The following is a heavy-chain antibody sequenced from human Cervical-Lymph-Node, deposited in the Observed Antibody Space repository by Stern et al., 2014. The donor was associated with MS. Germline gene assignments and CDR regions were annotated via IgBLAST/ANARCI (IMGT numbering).Heavy chain of an antibody. CDR3: AKDYSGTINF. CDR2: ISSDGSSE. D-gene: IGHD5-12*01. V-gene: IGHV3-30*18. J-gene: IGHJ4*02. CDR1: GFTFRSYG. Sequence: VHLVESGGGVVRPGRSLRLSCAASGFTFRSYGMHWVRQAPGKGLEWVATISSDGSSEYYADSLKGRFTISRGNSNNTLYLQINSLRPEDTAVYYCAKDYSGTINFWGQGTLVTVSS.